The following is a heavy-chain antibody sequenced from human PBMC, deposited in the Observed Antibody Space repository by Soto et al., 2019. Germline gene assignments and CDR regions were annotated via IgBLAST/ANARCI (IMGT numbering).Heavy chain of an antibody. J-gene: IGHJ4*02. CDR3: ARDGARDRGDKGFDY. V-gene: IGHV3-21*01. CDR2: ITSTSTYI. D-gene: IGHD2-21*02. Sequence: PGGSLRLACAASGFTFSSYSMNWVRQAPGKGLEWVSSITSTSTYIYYTDSLKGRFTISRDNAQNSLYLQMNNLGPGDTAVYYCARDGARDRGDKGFDYWGQGTVVTVSS. CDR1: GFTFSSYS.